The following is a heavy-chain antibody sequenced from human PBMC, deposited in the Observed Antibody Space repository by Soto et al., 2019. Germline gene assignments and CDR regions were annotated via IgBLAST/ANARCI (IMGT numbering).Heavy chain of an antibody. J-gene: IGHJ4*02. Sequence: EASVKVSCKASGYTFTSYAMHWVRQAPGQRLEWMGWINAGNGNTKYSQKFQGRVTITRDTSASTAYMELSSLRSEDTAVYYCARAYTAMVPLFFDYWGQGTLVTVSS. CDR3: ARAYTAMVPLFFDY. V-gene: IGHV1-3*01. CDR1: GYTFTSYA. CDR2: INAGNGNT. D-gene: IGHD5-18*01.